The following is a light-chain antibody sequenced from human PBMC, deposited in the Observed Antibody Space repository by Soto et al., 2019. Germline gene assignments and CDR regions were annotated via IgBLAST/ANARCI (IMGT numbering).Light chain of an antibody. CDR2: WAS. CDR3: QQHANWPLT. V-gene: IGKV4-1*01. J-gene: IGKJ4*01. CDR1: QSVLYSSNNKNY. Sequence: DIVMTQSPDSLAVSLGERATINCKSSQSVLYSSNNKNYLAWYQQNPGQPPKLLIYWASTRESGVPDRFSGSGSGTDFTLTISSLEPEDFAVYYCQQHANWPLTFGGGTKVDIK.